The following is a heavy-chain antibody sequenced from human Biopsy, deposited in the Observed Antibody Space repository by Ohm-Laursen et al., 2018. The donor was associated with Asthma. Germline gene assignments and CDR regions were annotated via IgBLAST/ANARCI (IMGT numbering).Heavy chain of an antibody. D-gene: IGHD3-16*01. CDR1: GYTVTRYA. CDR2: INTNTGNP. V-gene: IGHV7-4-1*02. CDR3: ARMISYYDEMRDPFFDY. J-gene: IGHJ4*02. Sequence: ASVTVSCKASGYTVTRYAINWVRQAPGQGLEWMGWINTNTGNPTYAQGFTGRFVFSLVTSVNTAHLQISSLKAEDTAVYFCARMISYYDEMRDPFFDYWGQGTLVTVSS.